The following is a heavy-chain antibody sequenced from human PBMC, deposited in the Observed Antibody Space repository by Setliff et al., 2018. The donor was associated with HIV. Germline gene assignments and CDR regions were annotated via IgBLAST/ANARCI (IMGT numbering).Heavy chain of an antibody. D-gene: IGHD3-22*01. CDR2: IYYSGST. J-gene: IGHJ6*02. CDR1: GGSISSDY. V-gene: IGHV4-59*01. CDR3: ARSRTSSGYYGVTGYGMDV. Sequence: LSLTCTVSGGSISSDYWSWIRQPPGKGLEWIGYIYYSGSTNYNPSLKSRVTISVATSKNQCSLKLNSVTTADTAVYYCARSRTSSGYYGVTGYGMDVWGQGTTVTVSS.